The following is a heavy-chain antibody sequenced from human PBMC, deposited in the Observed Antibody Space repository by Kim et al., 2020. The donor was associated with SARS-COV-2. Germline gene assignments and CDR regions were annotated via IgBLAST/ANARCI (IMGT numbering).Heavy chain of an antibody. CDR3: AKVCGWSPCACY. CDR1: GFTFSSYA. J-gene: IGHJ4*02. D-gene: IGHD6-19*01. V-gene: IGHV3-23*01. CDR2: ISGSGGRT. Sequence: GGSLRLSCAASGFTFSSYAMSWVRQAPGKGLEWVSAISGSGGRTYYADSVKGRITISRDNSKNTLYLQINSLRAEETAVYYGAKVCGWSPCACYWGQGTL.